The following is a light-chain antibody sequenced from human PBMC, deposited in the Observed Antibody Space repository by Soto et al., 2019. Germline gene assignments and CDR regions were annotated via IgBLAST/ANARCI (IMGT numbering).Light chain of an antibody. CDR3: RSYTSSNTDVV. CDR1: SSDVGGYNY. CDR2: DVS. Sequence: QSALTQPASVSGSPGQSITISCTGTSSDVGGYNYVSWYQQHPCKAPKLMIYDVSNRPSGVSNRFSGYKSCTTASLTISGLQAEDEADYYCRSYTSSNTDVVFGGGTKLTVL. V-gene: IGLV2-14*01. J-gene: IGLJ2*01.